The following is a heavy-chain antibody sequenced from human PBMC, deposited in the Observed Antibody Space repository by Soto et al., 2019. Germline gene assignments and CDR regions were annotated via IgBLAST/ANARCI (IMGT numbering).Heavy chain of an antibody. D-gene: IGHD6-13*01. CDR1: GGSISTTNW. CDR3: ARARATIAAAAIFDC. J-gene: IGHJ4*02. Sequence: SETLSLTCAVSGGSISTTNWWSWVRQPPGKGLEWIGEVYRTGSTNYNPSLESRLTISVDKSKNQFSLKLTSVTAADTAVYYCARARATIAAAAIFDCWGQGALVTVSS. V-gene: IGHV4-4*02. CDR2: VYRTGST.